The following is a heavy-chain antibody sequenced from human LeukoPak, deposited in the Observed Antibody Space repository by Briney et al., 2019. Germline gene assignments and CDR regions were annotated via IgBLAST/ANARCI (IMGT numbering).Heavy chain of an antibody. CDR1: GGSISSYY. CDR2: IHYSGSS. V-gene: IGHV4-59*01. CDR3: ARGERLGPDF. Sequence: PSETLSLTCTVSGGSISSYYWSWIRQPPGKGLEWIGYIHYSGSSNYNPSLQSRVTISVDTSRGHFSLKLSSATAADTAVYYCARGERLGPDFWGQGTLATVSS. J-gene: IGHJ4*02. D-gene: IGHD1-1*01.